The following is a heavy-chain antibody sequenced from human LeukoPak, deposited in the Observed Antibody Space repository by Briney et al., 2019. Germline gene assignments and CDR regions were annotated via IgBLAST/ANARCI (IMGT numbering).Heavy chain of an antibody. CDR2: IYIDGNT. CDR1: GFTFSSYE. CDR3: ARGDGYNFFDY. J-gene: IGHJ4*02. V-gene: IGHV3-66*01. Sequence: GGSLRLSCAASGFTFSSYEMNWVRQAPGKGLEWVSVIYIDGNTYYADSVKGRFTISRDNSKNTVYLQMNSLRAEDTAVYYCARGDGYNFFDYWGQGTLVTVSS. D-gene: IGHD5-24*01.